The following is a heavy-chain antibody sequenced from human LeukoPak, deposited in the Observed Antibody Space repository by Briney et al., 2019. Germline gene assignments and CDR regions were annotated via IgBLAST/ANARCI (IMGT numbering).Heavy chain of an antibody. CDR2: ISGSGGST. J-gene: IGHJ4*02. CDR1: GFTFSSYA. CDR3: AKDMGYDILTGYPSFFDY. Sequence: GGSLRLSCAASGFTFSSYAMSWVRQAPGKGLEWVSAISGSGGSTYYADFVKGRFTISRDNSKNTLYLQMNSLRAEDTAVYYCAKDMGYDILTGYPSFFDYWGQGTLVTVSS. V-gene: IGHV3-23*01. D-gene: IGHD3-9*01.